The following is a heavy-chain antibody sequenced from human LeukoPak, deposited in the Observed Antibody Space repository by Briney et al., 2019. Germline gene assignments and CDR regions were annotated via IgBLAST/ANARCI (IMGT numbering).Heavy chain of an antibody. CDR1: GFTFSSYA. V-gene: IGHV3-30*04. CDR3: AKDHYYGSGSYQAYSTG. J-gene: IGHJ4*02. Sequence: GGSLRLSCAASGFTFSSYAMHWVRQAPGKGLEWVAVISYDGSNKYYADSVKGRFTISRDNSKNTLYLQMNSLRAEDTAVYYCAKDHYYGSGSYQAYSTGWGQGTLVTVSS. CDR2: ISYDGSNK. D-gene: IGHD3-10*01.